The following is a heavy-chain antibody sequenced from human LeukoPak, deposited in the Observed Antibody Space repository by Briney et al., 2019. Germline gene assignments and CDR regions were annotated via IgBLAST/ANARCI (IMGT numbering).Heavy chain of an antibody. CDR1: GFTFSSYS. D-gene: IGHD3-22*01. CDR3: ARGYYDSSGYQNRNYYYYYMDV. J-gene: IGHJ6*03. V-gene: IGHV3-21*01. Sequence: GGSLRLSCAASGFTFSSYSMNWVRQAPGKGLEWVSSISSSSSYIYYADSVKGRFTISRDNAKNSLYLQMNSLRAEDTAVYYCARGYYDSSGYQNRNYYYYYMDVWGKGTTVTVSS. CDR2: ISSSSSYI.